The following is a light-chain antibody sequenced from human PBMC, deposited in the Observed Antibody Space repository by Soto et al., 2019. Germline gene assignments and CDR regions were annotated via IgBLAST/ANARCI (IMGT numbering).Light chain of an antibody. J-gene: IGLJ1*01. CDR3: RSYTSSSTYV. CDR1: SSDVGGYNY. V-gene: IGLV2-14*01. Sequence: QSALTQPASVSGSPGQSITISCTGTSSDVGGYNYVSWYQQHPGKAPKLMIYDVSNRPSGVSNRLSGSKSGNTASLTISGLQAEDEADYYCRSYTSSSTYVFGTGTKVTVL. CDR2: DVS.